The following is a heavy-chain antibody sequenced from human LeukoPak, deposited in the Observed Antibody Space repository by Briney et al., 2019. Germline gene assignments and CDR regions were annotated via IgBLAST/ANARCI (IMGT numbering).Heavy chain of an antibody. CDR2: IYYSGST. D-gene: IGHD3-10*01. J-gene: IGHJ6*03. Sequence: SETLSLTCTVSGGSISSYYWSWIRQPPGKGLEWIGYIYYSGSTNYNPSLKSRVTISVDTSKNQFSLRLSSVTAADTAVYYCARVRRGTMVRGVKSYYYYMDVWGKGTTVTVSS. V-gene: IGHV4-59*01. CDR1: GGSISSYY. CDR3: ARVRRGTMVRGVKSYYYYMDV.